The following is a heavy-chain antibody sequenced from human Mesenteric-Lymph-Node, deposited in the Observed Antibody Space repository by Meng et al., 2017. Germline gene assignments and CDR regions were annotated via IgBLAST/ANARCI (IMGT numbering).Heavy chain of an antibody. D-gene: IGHD6-19*01. V-gene: IGHV7-4-1*02. Sequence: QVPPVHSCSGLKKPGASGKVSCKASGYTFTSYAMNWVRQAPGQGVEWMGWINTNTGNPTYAQGFTGRFVFSLDTSVSTAYLQISSLKAEDTAVYYCARDIAEYSSGWYDYWGQGTLVTVSS. J-gene: IGHJ4*02. CDR2: INTNTGNP. CDR3: ARDIAEYSSGWYDY. CDR1: GYTFTSYA.